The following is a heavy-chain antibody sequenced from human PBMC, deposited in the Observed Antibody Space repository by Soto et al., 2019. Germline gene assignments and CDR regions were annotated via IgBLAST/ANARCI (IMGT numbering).Heavy chain of an antibody. CDR2: ISPYNGNT. V-gene: IGHV1-18*04. CDR1: GYFFTTYG. D-gene: IGHD3-3*01. CDR3: ARDFGSDLSAPGAVFDY. Sequence: ASVKVSCKASGYFFTTYGISWVRQAPGQALEWMGWISPYNGNTKYAQSFQGRATMTTDTSTYTAYMELRSLRSDDPAVYYCARDFGSDLSAPGAVFDYWGQGTVVTVSS. J-gene: IGHJ4*02.